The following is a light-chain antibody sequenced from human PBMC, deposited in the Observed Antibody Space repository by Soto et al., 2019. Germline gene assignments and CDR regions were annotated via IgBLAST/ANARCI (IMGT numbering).Light chain of an antibody. J-gene: IGLJ2*01. V-gene: IGLV1-44*01. Sequence: QAVVTQPTSASGTPGQRVTISCSGSSSNIGRNPVNWYLQLPGTAPKLLIYSNNQRPSGVPDRVSASKSGTSASLTISGLQSEDEADYYCATWDDSLYGMVFGGGTKLTVL. CDR3: ATWDDSLYGMV. CDR2: SNN. CDR1: SSNIGRNP.